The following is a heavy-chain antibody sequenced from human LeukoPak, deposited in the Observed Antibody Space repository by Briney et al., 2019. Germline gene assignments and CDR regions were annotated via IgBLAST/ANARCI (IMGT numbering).Heavy chain of an antibody. V-gene: IGHV3-7*01. Sequence: PGGSLRLSCAASGFTFDDYTMSWARQATGKGLEWVAKMKEDGSDIHYVDSVRGRFSICRDNAKDSLYLQMNSLRVDDTAVYYCARGGAVAGRFDPWGQGTQVTVSS. J-gene: IGHJ5*02. CDR1: GFTFDDYT. D-gene: IGHD6-19*01. CDR3: ARGGAVAGRFDP. CDR2: MKEDGSDI.